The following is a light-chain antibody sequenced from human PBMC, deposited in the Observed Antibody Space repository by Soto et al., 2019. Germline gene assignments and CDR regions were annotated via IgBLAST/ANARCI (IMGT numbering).Light chain of an antibody. CDR1: QSVPRSY. V-gene: IGKV3-20*01. CDR3: QQYGSSIT. Sequence: EIVLTQSPGTLSLSPGERATLSCRASQSVPRSYLAWYQQKPGQAPRLLIYGTSSRATSIPDRFSGSGSGTDFTLTISRLEPEDFAVFYCQQYGSSITFGQGTRLDIK. J-gene: IGKJ5*01. CDR2: GTS.